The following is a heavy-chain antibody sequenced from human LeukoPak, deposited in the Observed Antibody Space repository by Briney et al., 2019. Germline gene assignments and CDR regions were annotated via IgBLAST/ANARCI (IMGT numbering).Heavy chain of an antibody. Sequence: GESLKISCKASGYSFTSYWISWVRQMPGKGLEWMGIVYPGDSDTRYSPSFQGQVTISADKSISTAYLQWSSLKASDTAMYYCATPIAAAGPDAFDIWGQGTMVTVSS. J-gene: IGHJ3*02. D-gene: IGHD6-13*01. CDR1: GYSFTSYW. V-gene: IGHV5-51*01. CDR2: VYPGDSDT. CDR3: ATPIAAAGPDAFDI.